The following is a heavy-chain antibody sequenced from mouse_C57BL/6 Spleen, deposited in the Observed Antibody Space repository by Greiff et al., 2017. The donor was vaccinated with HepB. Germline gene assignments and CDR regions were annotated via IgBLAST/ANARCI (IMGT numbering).Heavy chain of an antibody. D-gene: IGHD1-1*01. J-gene: IGHJ4*01. CDR3: ARGDYYGSSEDY. Sequence: QVHVKQSGPELVKPGASVKISCKASGYAFSSSWMNWVKQRPGKGLEWIGRIYPGDGDTNYNGKFKGKATLTADKSSSTAYMQLSSLTSEDSAVYFCARGDYYGSSEDYWGQGTSVTVSS. V-gene: IGHV1-82*01. CDR2: IYPGDGDT. CDR1: GYAFSSSW.